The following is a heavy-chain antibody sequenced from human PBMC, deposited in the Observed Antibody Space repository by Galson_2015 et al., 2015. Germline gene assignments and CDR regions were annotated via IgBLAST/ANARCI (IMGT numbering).Heavy chain of an antibody. CDR3: AKAAGGSYYYHMDV. D-gene: IGHD1-26*01. J-gene: IGHJ6*03. CDR2: ISTNGGNT. CDR1: GFTFSNYA. V-gene: IGHV3-23*01. Sequence: SLRLSCAASGFTFSNYAMSWVRQAPGKGLGWASTISTNGGNTYYADSVQGRFTISRDNSKNTLFLQMNSLRAEDTAVYYCAKAAGGSYYYHMDVWGKGPRSPSP.